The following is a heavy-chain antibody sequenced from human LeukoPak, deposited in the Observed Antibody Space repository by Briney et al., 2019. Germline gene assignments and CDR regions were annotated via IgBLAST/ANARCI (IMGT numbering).Heavy chain of an antibody. J-gene: IGHJ2*01. CDR3: ARVHPYGDYAWGYFDL. Sequence: SETLSLTCTVSGGSISSGGYFWSWIRQNPGKGLEWIGYIYHGGNTYYNPSLKSRVTISVDTSKNQFSLTLSSVTAADTAVYYCARVHPYGDYAWGYFDLWGRGTLVTVSS. CDR1: GGSISSGGYF. V-gene: IGHV4-31*03. D-gene: IGHD4-17*01. CDR2: IYHGGNT.